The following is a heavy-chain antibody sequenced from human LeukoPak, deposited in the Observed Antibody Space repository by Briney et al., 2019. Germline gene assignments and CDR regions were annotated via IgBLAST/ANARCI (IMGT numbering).Heavy chain of an antibody. V-gene: IGHV3-30-3*01. CDR1: GFTFSSYA. CDR3: ARDGTGTTSLDAFDI. Sequence: GGSLRLSCAASGFTFSSYAMHWVRQAPGKGLEWVAVISYDGSNKYYADSVKGRFTISRDNSKNTLYLQMNSLRAEDTAVYYCARDGTGTTSLDAFDIWGQGTMVTVSS. D-gene: IGHD1-7*01. CDR2: ISYDGSNK. J-gene: IGHJ3*02.